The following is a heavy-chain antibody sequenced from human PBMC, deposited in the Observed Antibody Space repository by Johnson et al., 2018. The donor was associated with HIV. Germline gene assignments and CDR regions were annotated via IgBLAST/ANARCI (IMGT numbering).Heavy chain of an antibody. J-gene: IGHJ3*02. CDR1: GFSFSDYY. Sequence: VQLLESGGGLVQPGGSLRLSCAASGFSFSDYYMTWIRQAPGKGLEWVSYISTSCSSIYYADSVKGRFTISRDNAKKSLFLQMNSLRAEDTAVYYCARRGRSSSWYDLDIWGQGTMVSGSS. D-gene: IGHD6-13*01. CDR2: ISTSCSSI. CDR3: ARRGRSSSWYDLDI. V-gene: IGHV3-11*04.